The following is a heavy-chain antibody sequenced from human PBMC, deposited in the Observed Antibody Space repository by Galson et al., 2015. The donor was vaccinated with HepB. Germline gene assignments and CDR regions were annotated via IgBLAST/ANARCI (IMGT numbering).Heavy chain of an antibody. CDR1: GYTFIDYG. D-gene: IGHD6-19*01. CDR2: ISAYNGNI. Sequence: SVKVSCKASGYTFIDYGISWVRQAPGQGLEWMGWISAYNGNIKYAQNLQGRVTMTTDTSTCTAYMELRSLRSDDTAVYYCARGSSGWGEYYFDYWGQGTLVTVSS. J-gene: IGHJ4*02. V-gene: IGHV1-18*01. CDR3: ARGSSGWGEYYFDY.